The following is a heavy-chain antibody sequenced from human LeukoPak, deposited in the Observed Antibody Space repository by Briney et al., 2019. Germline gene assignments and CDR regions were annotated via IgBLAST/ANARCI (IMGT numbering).Heavy chain of an antibody. CDR1: GDTFSGYY. CDR2: INPNSGGT. V-gene: IGHV1-2*02. D-gene: IGHD4-17*01. J-gene: IGHJ4*02. Sequence: ASVKVSCKASGDTFSGYYMHWVRQAPGQGLEWMGWINPNSGGTNYAQKFQGRVTMTRDTSISTAYMELSRLRSDDTAVYYCARAVDCGDYVDYWGQGTLVTVSS. CDR3: ARAVDCGDYVDY.